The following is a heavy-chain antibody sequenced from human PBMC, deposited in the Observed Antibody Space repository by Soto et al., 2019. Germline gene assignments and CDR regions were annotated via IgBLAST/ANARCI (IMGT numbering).Heavy chain of an antibody. CDR1: GGTFSSYT. CDR3: ARCSTPLSHFDY. V-gene: IGHV1-69*02. J-gene: IGHJ4*02. D-gene: IGHD3-10*02. Sequence: QVQLVQSGAEVKKPGSSVKVSCKASGGTFSSYTISWVRQAPGQGLEWMGRIIPILGIANYAQKFQGRVTITADKSTSTAYMELSSLRSEDTAVHYCARCSTPLSHFDYWGQGTLVTVSS. CDR2: IIPILGIA.